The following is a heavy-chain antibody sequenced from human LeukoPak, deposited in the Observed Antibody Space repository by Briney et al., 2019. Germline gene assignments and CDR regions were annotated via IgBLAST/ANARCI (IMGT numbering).Heavy chain of an antibody. V-gene: IGHV3-21*01. J-gene: IGHJ4*02. CDR1: GFTFSSYS. CDR2: ISSSSSYI. Sequence: PGGSLRLSCAASGFTFSSYSMNWVRQAPGKGLEWVSSISSSSSYIYYADSVKGRFTISRDNAKNSLYLQMNSLRAEDTAVYYCASGYSSGYSFDYWGQGTLVTVSS. D-gene: IGHD3-22*01. CDR3: ASGYSSGYSFDY.